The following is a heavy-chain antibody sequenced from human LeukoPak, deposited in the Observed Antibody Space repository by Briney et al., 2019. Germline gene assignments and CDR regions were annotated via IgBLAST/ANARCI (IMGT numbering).Heavy chain of an antibody. CDR1: GFTFSSYS. CDR3: ASGLWYFDY. J-gene: IGHJ4*02. D-gene: IGHD2-21*01. V-gene: IGHV3-48*04. CDR2: ISSSSSTI. Sequence: SGGSLRLSCAASGFTFSSYSMNWVRQAPGKGLEWVSYISSSSSTIYYADSVKGRFTISRDNAKNSLYLQMNSLRAEDTAVYYCASGLWYFDYWGQGTLVTVSS.